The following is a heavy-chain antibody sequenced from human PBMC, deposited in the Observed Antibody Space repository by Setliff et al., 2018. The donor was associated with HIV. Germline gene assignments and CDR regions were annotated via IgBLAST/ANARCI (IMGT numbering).Heavy chain of an antibody. CDR2: IYYSGST. D-gene: IGHD3-3*01. Sequence: SETLSLTCIVSGGSISSSSYYWGWIRQPPGKGLEWIGSIYYSGSTYYNPSLKSRVTTSVDTSKNQFSLKLSSVTAADTAVYYCARAYYDFWSGYYSVWFDPWGQGTLVTVSS. V-gene: IGHV4-39*01. CDR1: GGSISSSSYY. J-gene: IGHJ5*02. CDR3: ARAYYDFWSGYYSVWFDP.